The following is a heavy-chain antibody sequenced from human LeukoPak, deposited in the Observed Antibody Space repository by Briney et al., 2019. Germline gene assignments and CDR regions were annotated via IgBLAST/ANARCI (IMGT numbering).Heavy chain of an antibody. CDR3: ASAPLSCCSGGSCYSCWFDP. V-gene: IGHV1-69*05. CDR1: GGTFSSYA. D-gene: IGHD2-15*01. CDR2: IIPIFGTA. Sequence: SVKVSCKASGGTFSSYAISWMRQAPGQGLEWMGRIIPIFGTANYAKKFQGRGTITTDEYKSKAYMELSSLRSEDTAVYYCASAPLSCCSGGSCYSCWFDPWGQGTLVTVSS. J-gene: IGHJ5*02.